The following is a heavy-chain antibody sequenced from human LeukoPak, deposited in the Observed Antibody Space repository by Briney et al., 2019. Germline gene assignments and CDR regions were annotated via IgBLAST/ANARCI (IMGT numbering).Heavy chain of an antibody. CDR2: SNPSDGGT. Sequence: ASVKVSCKASGYSFTNYYMHWVRQAPGQGLGWMGISNPSDGGTSYAQKLQGRVTMTRDTSTSTVYMDLRSLTSEDTAVYYCVREGQTTYYFDYWGQGTLVTVSS. D-gene: IGHD1-14*01. J-gene: IGHJ4*02. CDR1: GYSFTNYY. V-gene: IGHV1-46*04. CDR3: VREGQTTYYFDY.